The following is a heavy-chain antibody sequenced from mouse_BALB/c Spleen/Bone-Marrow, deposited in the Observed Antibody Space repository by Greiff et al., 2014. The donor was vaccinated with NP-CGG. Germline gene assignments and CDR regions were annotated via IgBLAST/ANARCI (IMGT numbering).Heavy chain of an antibody. J-gene: IGHJ4*01. V-gene: IGHV5-17*02. CDR1: GFTISSFG. D-gene: IGHD1-1*02. CDR3: ARGGKGYAMDY. CDR2: ISSGSSTI. Sequence: VQLKESGGGLVQPGGSRKLSCAASGFTISSFGMHWVRQAPEKGLEWVAYISSGSSTIYYADTVKGRFTISRDNPKNTLFLQMTSLRSEDTAMYYCARGGKGYAMDYWGQGTSVTVSS.